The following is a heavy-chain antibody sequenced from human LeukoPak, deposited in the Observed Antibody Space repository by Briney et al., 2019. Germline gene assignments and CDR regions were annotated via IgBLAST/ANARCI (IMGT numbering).Heavy chain of an antibody. CDR2: IYTSGST. D-gene: IGHD1-26*01. V-gene: IGHV4-61*02. Sequence: SETLSLTCTVSGGSISSGHNYWSWIRQPAGKGLEWIGRIYTSGSTDYNPSLKSRVTISVDASKNQFSLKLSSVTAADTAVYYCARGGSPHIWGQGTMVSVSS. J-gene: IGHJ3*02. CDR3: ARGGSPHI. CDR1: GGSISSGHNY.